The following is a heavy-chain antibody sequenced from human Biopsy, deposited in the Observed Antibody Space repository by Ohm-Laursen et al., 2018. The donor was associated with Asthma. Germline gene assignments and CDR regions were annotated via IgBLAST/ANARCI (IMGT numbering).Heavy chain of an antibody. J-gene: IGHJ4*02. V-gene: IGHV4-31*03. Sequence: PSDTLSLTCTVSSGSITSGGYYWTWIRQHPGKGLEWIGFIYYSGSTNYNPSLKSRVSISIDTSKNQFSLKLSSVTAADTAVYYCARAQDYYDSRGYYRSFDYWGQGTLVTVSS. CDR2: IYYSGST. CDR3: ARAQDYYDSRGYYRSFDY. D-gene: IGHD3-22*01. CDR1: SGSITSGGYY.